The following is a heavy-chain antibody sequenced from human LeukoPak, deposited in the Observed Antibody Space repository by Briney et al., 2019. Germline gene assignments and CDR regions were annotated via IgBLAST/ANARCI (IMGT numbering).Heavy chain of an antibody. Sequence: PGGSLRLSCAASGFTFSSYGMHWIRQAPGKGLEWVSGITGVDSTPYYADSVKGRFTISRDNSKNTLYLQMNSLRGEDTAAYYCAKDAVRGSGRINWFDSWGQGTLVTVSS. CDR2: ITGVDSTP. J-gene: IGHJ5*01. V-gene: IGHV3-23*01. CDR1: GFTFSSYG. D-gene: IGHD3-10*01. CDR3: AKDAVRGSGRINWFDS.